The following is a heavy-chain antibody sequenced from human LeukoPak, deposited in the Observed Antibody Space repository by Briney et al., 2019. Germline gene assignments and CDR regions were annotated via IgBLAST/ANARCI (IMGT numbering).Heavy chain of an antibody. CDR2: INPNSGGT. CDR1: GYTFTGYY. Sequence: ASVKVSCKASGYTFTGYYMHWVRQAPGQGLEWMGWINPNSGGTNYAQKFQGRVTMTRDTSISIAYMELSRLRSDDTAVYYCATSPRYFDWLGNDYWGQGTLVTVSS. CDR3: ATSPRYFDWLGNDY. D-gene: IGHD3-9*01. J-gene: IGHJ4*02. V-gene: IGHV1-2*02.